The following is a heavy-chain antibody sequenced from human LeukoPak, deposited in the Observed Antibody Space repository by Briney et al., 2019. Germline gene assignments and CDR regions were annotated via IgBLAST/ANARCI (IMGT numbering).Heavy chain of an antibody. J-gene: IGHJ6*02. D-gene: IGHD5-24*01. CDR1: GYTFSNYY. CDR3: ARETYNNYSGMDV. V-gene: IGHV1-46*01. Sequence: GASVKVSCKASGYTFSNYYIHWVRQAPGQGLEWMGVTNPRGGSTTYAQKFQGRVTMNRDTSTSTVHMELSSLRSEDTAIYYCARETYNNYSGMDVWGQGTTVTVSS. CDR2: TNPRGGST.